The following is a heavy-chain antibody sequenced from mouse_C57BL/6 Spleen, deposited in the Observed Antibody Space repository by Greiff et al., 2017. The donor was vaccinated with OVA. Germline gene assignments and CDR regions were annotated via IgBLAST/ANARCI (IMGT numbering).Heavy chain of an antibody. Sequence: VQLQQPGAELVKPGASVKLSCKASGYTFTSYWMQWVKQRPGQGLEWIGEIDPCGSYTNYNQKFKGKATLTVDTSSSTACMQLSSLTSEYSAVYYCARGTTPRYFYVWGTGTTVTVSS. D-gene: IGHD2-13*01. J-gene: IGHJ1*03. CDR2: IDPCGSYT. CDR1: GYTFTSYW. V-gene: IGHV1-50*01. CDR3: ARGTTPRYFYV.